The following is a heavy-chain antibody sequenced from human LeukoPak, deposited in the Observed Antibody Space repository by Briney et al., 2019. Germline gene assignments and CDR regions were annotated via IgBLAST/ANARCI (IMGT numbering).Heavy chain of an antibody. CDR1: GFTFSSYA. CDR2: ITGSGGST. CDR3: ARVDYGDLVFDY. V-gene: IGHV3-64*01. Sequence: GGSLRLSCAASGFTFSSYAMYWVRQAPGKGLEYVSAITGSGGSTYYANSVKGRFTISRDNSKNTLYLQMGSLRAEDMAVYYCARVDYGDLVFDYWGQGTLVTVSS. D-gene: IGHD4-17*01. J-gene: IGHJ4*02.